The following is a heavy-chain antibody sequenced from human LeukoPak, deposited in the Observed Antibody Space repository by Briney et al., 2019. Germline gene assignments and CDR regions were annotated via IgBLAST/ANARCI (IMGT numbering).Heavy chain of an antibody. J-gene: IGHJ5*02. CDR2: INPSGGST. D-gene: IGHD3-22*01. CDR3: ARGFVDYYDSSGYYGNWFDP. V-gene: IGHV1-46*01. CDR1: GYTFISYA. Sequence: ASVKVSCKASGYTFISYAMNWVRQAPGQGLEWMGIINPSGGSTSYAQKFQGRVTMTRDMSTSTVYMELSSLRSEDTAVYYCARGFVDYYDSSGYYGNWFDPWGQGTLVTVSS.